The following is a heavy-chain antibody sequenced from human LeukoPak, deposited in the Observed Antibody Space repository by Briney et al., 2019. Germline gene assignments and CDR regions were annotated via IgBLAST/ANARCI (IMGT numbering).Heavy chain of an antibody. CDR3: ATQELVPTALNAFDI. CDR2: LYESGTT. D-gene: IGHD6-6*01. Sequence: SETLSLTCSVSGGSISSYSWSWLRQPPGKGLEWIGYLYESGTTNYKASLKSRVTMSVDTSKNHFSLRLTSVTAADTAVYYCATQELVPTALNAFDIWGQGTLVTVSS. V-gene: IGHV4-59*08. J-gene: IGHJ3*02. CDR1: GGSISSYS.